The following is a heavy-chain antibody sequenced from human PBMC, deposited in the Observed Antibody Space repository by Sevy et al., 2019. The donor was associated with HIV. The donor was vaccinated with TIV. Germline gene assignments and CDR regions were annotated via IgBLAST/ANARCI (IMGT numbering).Heavy chain of an antibody. CDR1: GGTFSRYA. D-gene: IGHD7-27*01. J-gene: IGHJ4*02. CDR2: IIPVFGIA. V-gene: IGHV1-69*13. Sequence: ASVKVSCKASGGTFSRYAISWVRQAPGQGREWMGGIIPVFGIARYAQKFQDIVTITADESTSTIYMELSSLRSEDTAGYYCADSTGEGFDYWGQGTLVTVSS. CDR3: ADSTGEGFDY.